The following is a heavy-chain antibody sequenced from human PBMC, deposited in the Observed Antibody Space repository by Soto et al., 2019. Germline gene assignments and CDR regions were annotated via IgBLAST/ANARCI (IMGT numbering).Heavy chain of an antibody. J-gene: IGHJ3*02. D-gene: IGHD2-15*01. CDR2: IWYDGSNK. Sequence: GSLRLSCAASGFTFSSYGMHWVRQAPGKGLEWVAVIWYDGSNKYYADSVKGRFTISRDNSKNTLYLQMNSLRAEDTAVYYCAREVATTFNDAFDIWGQGTMVTVSS. CDR1: GFTFSSYG. V-gene: IGHV3-33*01. CDR3: AREVATTFNDAFDI.